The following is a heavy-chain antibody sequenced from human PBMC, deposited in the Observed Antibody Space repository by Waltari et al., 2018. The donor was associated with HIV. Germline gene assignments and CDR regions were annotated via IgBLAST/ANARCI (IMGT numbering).Heavy chain of an antibody. CDR3: AKDFEALGSSTWRGNWFDP. Sequence: EVRLVESGGGLVQPGRSLRLSCAASGFTFDDYAMHWVRQAPGKGLEWVSGISWNSDSIGYADSVRGRFTISRDNAKNSLYLQMNTLRPEDTGFYYCAKDFEALGSSTWRGNWFDPWGQGTLVTVSS. CDR2: ISWNSDSI. CDR1: GFTFDDYA. V-gene: IGHV3-9*01. J-gene: IGHJ5*02. D-gene: IGHD6-13*01.